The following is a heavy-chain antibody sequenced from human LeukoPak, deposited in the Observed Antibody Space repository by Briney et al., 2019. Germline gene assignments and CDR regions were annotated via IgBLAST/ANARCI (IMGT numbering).Heavy chain of an antibody. J-gene: IGHJ4*02. CDR3: ARATYYYDSSGYYYFDY. CDR1: GGSISSSSYY. Sequence: SETLSLTCTVSGGSISSSSYYWGWIRQPPGKGLEWIGYIYYSGSTNYNPSLKSRVTISVDTSKNQFSLRLSSVTAADTAVYYCARATYYYDSSGYYYFDYWGQGTLVTVSS. D-gene: IGHD3-22*01. V-gene: IGHV4-61*05. CDR2: IYYSGST.